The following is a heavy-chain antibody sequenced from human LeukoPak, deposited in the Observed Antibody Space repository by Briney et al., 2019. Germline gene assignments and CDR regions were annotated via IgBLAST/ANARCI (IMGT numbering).Heavy chain of an antibody. J-gene: IGHJ4*02. D-gene: IGHD6-19*01. CDR2: ISNSGSYT. CDR1: GFTFSSYS. Sequence: GGSLRLSCAASGFTFSSYSMNWVRQAPGKGLEWGSYISNSGSYTNYADSVKGRFTISRDNAKNSLHLQMNSLRAEDTAVYYCARSRGAGPGAYFDYWGQGTLITVSS. CDR3: ARSRGAGPGAYFDY. V-gene: IGHV3-21*04.